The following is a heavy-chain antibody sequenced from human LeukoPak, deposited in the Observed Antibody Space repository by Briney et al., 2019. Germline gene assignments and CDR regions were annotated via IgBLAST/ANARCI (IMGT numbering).Heavy chain of an antibody. CDR3: VRQKITTSDY. V-gene: IGHV4-39*01. J-gene: IGHJ4*02. D-gene: IGHD4-11*01. Sequence: PSETPSLTCSVSGGSISSSNYYWGWIRQSPGKGLEWIGSIYYSGSTYYNPSLKSRLTISVDTSKNQFSLKLSSVTAADTAVYYCVRQKITTSDYWGQGNMVTVSS. CDR2: IYYSGST. CDR1: GGSISSSNYY.